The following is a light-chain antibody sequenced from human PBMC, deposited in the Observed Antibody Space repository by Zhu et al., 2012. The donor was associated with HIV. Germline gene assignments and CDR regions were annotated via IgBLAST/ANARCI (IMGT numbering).Light chain of an antibody. Sequence: DIQLTQSPSFLSASVGDRVTITCRASETIGRYLAWYQQKPGTAPKLLIYDTSTLQSGVPSTFSGSGSGTEFTLIISSLQPEDFATYYCQQLSGYPLFIFGPGTKVDIK. J-gene: IGKJ3*01. CDR1: ETIGRY. CDR2: DTS. CDR3: QQLSGYPLFI. V-gene: IGKV1-9*01.